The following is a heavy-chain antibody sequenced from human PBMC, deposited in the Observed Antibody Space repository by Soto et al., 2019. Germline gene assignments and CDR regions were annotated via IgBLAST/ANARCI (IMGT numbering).Heavy chain of an antibody. CDR1: GGTFSSYA. D-gene: IGHD5-12*01. J-gene: IGHJ4*02. CDR2: IIPIFGTA. Sequence: ASVKVSCKASGGTFSSYAISWVRQAPGQGLEWMGGIIPIFGTANYAQKFQGRVTITADESTSTAYMELSSLRSEDTAVYYCARLGLQFPSAFGYWGQGTLVTVSS. V-gene: IGHV1-69*13. CDR3: ARLGLQFPSAFGY.